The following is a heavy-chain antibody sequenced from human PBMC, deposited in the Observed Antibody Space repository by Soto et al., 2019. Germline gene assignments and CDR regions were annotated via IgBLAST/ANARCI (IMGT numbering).Heavy chain of an antibody. CDR1: DGSISRSTFY. CDR2: IYYSGST. D-gene: IGHD3-16*01. CDR3: ASVGAYYYMEV. V-gene: IGHV4-39*07. J-gene: IGHJ6*03. Sequence: SETLSLTCTVSDGSISRSTFYWGWIRQPPGKGLEWIGNIYYSGSTNYNPSLKSRVTISVDTSKNQFSLKLSSVTAADTAVYYCASVGAYYYMEVWGKGTTVTVSS.